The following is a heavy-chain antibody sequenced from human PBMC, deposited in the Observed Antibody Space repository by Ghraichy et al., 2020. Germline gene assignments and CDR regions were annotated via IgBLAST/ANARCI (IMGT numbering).Heavy chain of an antibody. D-gene: IGHD6-13*01. Sequence: ASVKVSCKASGYSFTSFGLCWVRQAPGQGLEWMGWISPHSGNTNYPQSLQGRATMTTDTSTDTAYLELRILTSDDTAVYYCARLDSSSWYYFDSWGQGTLVTVSS. CDR2: ISPHSGNT. CDR1: GYSFTSFG. CDR3: ARLDSSSWYYFDS. V-gene: IGHV1-18*01. J-gene: IGHJ4*02.